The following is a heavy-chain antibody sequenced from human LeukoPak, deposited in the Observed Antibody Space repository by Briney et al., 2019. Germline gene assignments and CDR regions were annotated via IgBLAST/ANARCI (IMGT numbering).Heavy chain of an antibody. D-gene: IGHD2-2*03. CDR3: ARMFGYCTSIGCFPGIVSKKFDS. Sequence: PGGSLRLSCAASGFTFSSYGMHWVRQAPGKGLEWVSVIYDDGNTYYADSVRGRFTISRDISKNTVSLQMDSLRAEDTAVYYCARMFGYCTSIGCFPGIVSKKFDSWGQGTVVTVSS. CDR2: IYDDGNT. J-gene: IGHJ5*01. CDR1: GFTFSSYG. V-gene: IGHV3-53*01.